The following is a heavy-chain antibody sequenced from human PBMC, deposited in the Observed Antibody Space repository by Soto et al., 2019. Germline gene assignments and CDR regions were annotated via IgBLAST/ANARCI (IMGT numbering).Heavy chain of an antibody. CDR3: ARSDGRY. V-gene: IGHV4-59*01. Sequence: SETLYHSCNVSGGYTGSYYWSWIRQPPGKGLEWIGYIYYSGSTNYNPSLKSRVTISVDTSKNQFSLKLSSVTAADTAVYYCARSDGRYWGQGTLVTVS. J-gene: IGHJ4*02. CDR1: GGYTGSYY. CDR2: IYYSGST.